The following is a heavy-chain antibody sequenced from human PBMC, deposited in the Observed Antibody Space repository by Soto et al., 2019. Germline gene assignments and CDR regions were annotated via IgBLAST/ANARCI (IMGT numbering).Heavy chain of an antibody. J-gene: IGHJ6*02. D-gene: IGHD1-7*01. Sequence: SETLSLTCTGSGGSISSYYWSWIRQPPGKGLEWIGYIYYSGSTNYNPSLKSRVTISVDTSKNQFSLKLSSVTAADTAVYYCAREGLTGTIGLYYYYGMDVWGQGTTVTVS. CDR1: GGSISSYY. V-gene: IGHV4-59*01. CDR3: AREGLTGTIGLYYYYGMDV. CDR2: IYYSGST.